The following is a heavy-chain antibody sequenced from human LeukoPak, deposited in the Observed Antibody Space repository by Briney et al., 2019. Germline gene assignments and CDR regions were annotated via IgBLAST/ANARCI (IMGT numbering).Heavy chain of an antibody. Sequence: GGSLRLSCAASRFTFSSYAMSWVRHAPGKGLEWVSGISGGAGTPYYADSVKGRFTISRDNSKSTLYLQMTSLRAEDTAVYYCAKRRTTVITMDYFDYWGQGTLVTVSS. J-gene: IGHJ4*02. V-gene: IGHV3-23*01. D-gene: IGHD4-17*01. CDR3: AKRRTTVITMDYFDY. CDR1: RFTFSSYA. CDR2: ISGGAGTP.